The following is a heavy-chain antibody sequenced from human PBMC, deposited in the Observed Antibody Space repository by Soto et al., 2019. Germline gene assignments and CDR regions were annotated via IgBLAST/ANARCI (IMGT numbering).Heavy chain of an antibody. CDR1: GFTFSNYA. Sequence: GGSLRLSCAASGFTFSNYAMTWVRQAPGRGLEWASGVSGSGNTPYYADSVKGRFTISRDNSKNTLYLQMNSLRADDTAVYFCAKAPNWNHESGYFDCWGQGTLVTVSS. CDR3: AKAPNWNHESGYFDC. J-gene: IGHJ4*02. D-gene: IGHD1-1*01. CDR2: VSGSGNTP. V-gene: IGHV3-23*01.